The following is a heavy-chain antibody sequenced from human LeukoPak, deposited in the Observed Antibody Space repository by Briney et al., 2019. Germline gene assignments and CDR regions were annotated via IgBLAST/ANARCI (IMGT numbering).Heavy chain of an antibody. CDR1: GIILTNYG. CDR2: ISDSGGHT. Sequence: VGALRLSCAVSGIILTNYGMSWVRQAPWKGLEWVAGISDSGGHTNYAASVKGRFTISRDNPKNTLYLKMSCLRAEDAAVYFCAKRGVVIRVILVGFHKEAYYFDSWGQGALVTVSS. CDR3: AKRGVVIRVILVGFHKEAYYFDS. D-gene: IGHD3-22*01. J-gene: IGHJ4*02. V-gene: IGHV3-23*01.